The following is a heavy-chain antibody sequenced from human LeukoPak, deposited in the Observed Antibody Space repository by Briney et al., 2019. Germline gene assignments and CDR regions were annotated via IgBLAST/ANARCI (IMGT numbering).Heavy chain of an antibody. V-gene: IGHV5-51*01. CDR2: IYPDDSDT. CDR3: ARGTGYSSSWPPH. J-gene: IGHJ4*02. CDR1: GYSFTTYW. D-gene: IGHD6-13*01. Sequence: GESLKISCLGSGYSFTTYWIGWVRQLPGKGLEWMGIIYPDDSDTTFSPSFQGQVTMSADKSINTAYLQWSSLKASDTAMYYCARGTGYSSSWPPHWGQGTLVTVSS.